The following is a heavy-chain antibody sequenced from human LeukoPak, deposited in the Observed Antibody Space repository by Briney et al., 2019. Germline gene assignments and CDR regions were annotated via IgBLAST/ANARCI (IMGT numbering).Heavy chain of an antibody. J-gene: IGHJ4*02. D-gene: IGHD5-24*01. Sequence: SETLSLTCPVSGGSISSYYWSRIRQPPGKGLEWIGYIYYSGSTNYNPSLKSRVTISVDTSKNQFSLKLSSVTAADTAVYYCARVNGYNYPIDYWGQGTLVTVSS. V-gene: IGHV4-59*01. CDR1: GGSISSYY. CDR2: IYYSGST. CDR3: ARVNGYNYPIDY.